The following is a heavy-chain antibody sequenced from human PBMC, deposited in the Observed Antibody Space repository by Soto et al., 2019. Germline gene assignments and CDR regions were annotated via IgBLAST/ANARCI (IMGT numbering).Heavy chain of an antibody. CDR1: GFTFSSYS. V-gene: IGHV3-48*01. D-gene: IGHD4-17*01. J-gene: IGHJ4*02. CDR3: ARDVLPITVTTFQGYYFDY. CDR2: ISSSSSTI. Sequence: GGSLRLSCAASGFTFSSYSMNWVRQAPGKGLEWVSYISSSSSTIYYADSVKGRFTISRDNAKNSLYLQMNSLRAEDTAVYYCARDVLPITVTTFQGYYFDYWGQGTLVTVSS.